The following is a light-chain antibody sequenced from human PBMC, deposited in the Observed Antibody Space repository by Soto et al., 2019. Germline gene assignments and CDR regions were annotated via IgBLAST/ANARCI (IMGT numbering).Light chain of an antibody. CDR2: GAY. CDR1: QSVTSGY. Sequence: EIVLTQSPGTLSLSPGERATLSCRASQSVTSGYLAWYQQQPNQAPRLLIYGAYYRATDIPDRFSGGGSGTDVTLTISRLEPEDFAVDYCQHYSSSPPAITVGQGTRLEIK. V-gene: IGKV3-20*01. J-gene: IGKJ5*01. CDR3: QHYSSSPPAIT.